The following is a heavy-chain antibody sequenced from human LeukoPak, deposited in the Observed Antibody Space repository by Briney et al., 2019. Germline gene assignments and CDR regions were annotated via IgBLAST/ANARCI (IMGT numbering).Heavy chain of an antibody. CDR1: GGSFSSYY. CDR2: IYHTGST. V-gene: IGHV4-59*12. CDR3: ARVAGYTYSYYYFDY. D-gene: IGHD5-18*01. J-gene: IGHJ4*02. Sequence: SETLSLTCTVSGGSFSSYYWTWIRQPPGKGLEWIGYIYHTGSTNYNPSLKSRVTISVDTSKNQFPLKLTSVTAADTAVYFCARVAGYTYSYYYFDYWGQGTLVTVSS.